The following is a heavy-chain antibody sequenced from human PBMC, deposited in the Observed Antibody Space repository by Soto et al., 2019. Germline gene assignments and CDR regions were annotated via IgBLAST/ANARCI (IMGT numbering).Heavy chain of an antibody. D-gene: IGHD5-12*01. CDR1: GGTFSNDI. CDR2: IIPLLDIT. V-gene: IGHV1-69*04. Sequence: SVKVSCKASGGTFSNDIITWVRQAPGQGLEWMGRIIPLLDITNYAQKFQGRVTITADKSTSTAYMELNSLRSEDTAVYYCVRDSPIGSTYGGYDGTDYGGQGTLVTVSS. CDR3: VRDSPIGSTYGGYDGTDY. J-gene: IGHJ4*02.